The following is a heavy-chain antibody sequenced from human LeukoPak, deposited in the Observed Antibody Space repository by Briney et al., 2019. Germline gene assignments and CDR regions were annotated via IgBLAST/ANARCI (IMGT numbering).Heavy chain of an antibody. J-gene: IGHJ4*02. Sequence: PSQTLSLTCAVSGGSISSGGYSWSWIRQPPGKGLEWIGYIYHSGSTYYNPSLKSRVTISVDRSKNQFSLKLSSVTAADTAVYYCARDKGSQGSSGYSSGWFDYWGQGTLVTVSS. V-gene: IGHV4-30-2*01. CDR2: IYHSGST. D-gene: IGHD6-19*01. CDR3: ARDKGSQGSSGYSSGWFDY. CDR1: GGSISSGGYS.